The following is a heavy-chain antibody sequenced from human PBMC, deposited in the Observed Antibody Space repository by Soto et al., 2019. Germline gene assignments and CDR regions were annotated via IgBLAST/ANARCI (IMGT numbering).Heavy chain of an antibody. CDR3: ARVVTMVRGVISSPFGY. CDR1: GFTFSSYA. CDR2: ISYDGSNK. V-gene: IGHV3-30*04. D-gene: IGHD3-10*01. Sequence: QVQLVESGGGVVQPGRSLRLSCAASGFTFSSYAMHWVRQAPGKGLEWVAVISYDGSNKYYADSVKGRFTISRDNSKNTLYLQMNSLRAEDTAVYYCARVVTMVRGVISSPFGYWGQGTLVTVSS. J-gene: IGHJ4*02.